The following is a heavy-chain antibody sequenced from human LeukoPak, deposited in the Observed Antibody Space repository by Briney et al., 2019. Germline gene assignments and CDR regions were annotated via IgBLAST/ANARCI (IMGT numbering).Heavy chain of an antibody. CDR2: IYYSGST. D-gene: IGHD3-22*01. CDR3: ARGIDSSGYYYFPHGYFDL. V-gene: IGHV4-61*01. Sequence: SETLSLTCTVSGGSVSSGSYYWSWIRQPPGKGLEWIGYIYYSGSTNYNPSLKGRVTISVDTSKNQFSLQLNSVTPEDTAVYYCARGIDSSGYYYFPHGYFDLWGRGTLVTVSS. CDR1: GGSVSSGSYY. J-gene: IGHJ2*01.